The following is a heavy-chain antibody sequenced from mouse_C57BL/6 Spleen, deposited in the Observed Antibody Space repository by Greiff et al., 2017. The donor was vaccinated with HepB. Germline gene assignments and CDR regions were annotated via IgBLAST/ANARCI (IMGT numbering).Heavy chain of an antibody. CDR1: GYTFTDYN. CDR2: INPNNGGT. V-gene: IGHV1-18*01. J-gene: IGHJ3*01. D-gene: IGHD2-3*01. CDR3: ARRIYDGYYLFAY. Sequence: EVQLQQSGPELVKPGASVKIPCKASGYTFTDYNMDWVKQSHGKSLEWIGDINPNNGGTIYNQKFTGKATLTVDKASSTAYMELRSLTSEDTAVYYCARRIYDGYYLFAYWGQGTLVTVSA.